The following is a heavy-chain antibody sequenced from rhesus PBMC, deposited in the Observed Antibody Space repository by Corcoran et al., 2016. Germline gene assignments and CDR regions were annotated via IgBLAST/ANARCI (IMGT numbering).Heavy chain of an antibody. D-gene: IGHD7-45*01. J-gene: IGHJ4*01. CDR3: ARGANWGSGGAYFDY. V-gene: IGHV3-201*01. CDR2: ISWSGGSL. CDR1: GFTFDDYA. Sequence: EVQLVESGGGVVQPGGSLRLSCAASGFTFDDYAMHWVRQAPGMGLEWVSVISWSGGSLYYADSGKGQFTISRDNAKNSLYLQMGSLRAEDTALYYCARGANWGSGGAYFDYWGQGVLVTVSS.